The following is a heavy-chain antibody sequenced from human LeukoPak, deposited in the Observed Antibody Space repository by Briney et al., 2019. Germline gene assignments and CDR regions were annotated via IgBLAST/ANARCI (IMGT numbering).Heavy chain of an antibody. V-gene: IGHV4-4*07. Sequence: SETLSLTCTVSGGSISSYYWSWIRQPAGKGLEWIGRIYTSGSTNYNPSPKSRVTMSVDTSKNQFSLKLRSVTAADTAVYYCAREVELRPIMHNWFDPWGQGTLVTVSS. CDR1: GGSISSYY. CDR3: AREVELRPIMHNWFDP. D-gene: IGHD1-7*01. J-gene: IGHJ5*02. CDR2: IYTSGST.